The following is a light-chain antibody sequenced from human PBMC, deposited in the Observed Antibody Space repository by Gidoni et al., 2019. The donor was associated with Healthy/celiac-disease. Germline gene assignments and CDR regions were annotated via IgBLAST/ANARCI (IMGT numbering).Light chain of an antibody. V-gene: IGKV1-5*03. CDR1: QSMSSW. J-gene: IGKJ3*01. CDR3: QQYNSYPFT. CDR2: KAS. Sequence: DIQMTQSPSALSASVGDRVTITWRASQSMSSWLAWYQQKPGKAPKLLIYKASSLESGVPSRFSGSGSGTDFTLTISSLQPDDFATYYCQQYNSYPFTFGPGTKVDIK.